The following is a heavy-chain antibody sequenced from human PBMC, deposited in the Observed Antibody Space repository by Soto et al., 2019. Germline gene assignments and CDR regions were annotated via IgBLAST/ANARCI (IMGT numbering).Heavy chain of an antibody. Sequence: QVQLVQSGAEVKKPGSSVKVSCKASGGTFSSYAISWVRQAPGQGLEWMAGIIPIFGTANYAQKFQGRVTITADESTSTAYMELSSLRSEDTAVYYCARDDCSGGSCYSSYYYYGMDVWGQGTTVTVSS. J-gene: IGHJ6*02. CDR3: ARDDCSGGSCYSSYYYYGMDV. CDR1: GGTFSSYA. CDR2: IIPIFGTA. D-gene: IGHD2-15*01. V-gene: IGHV1-69*01.